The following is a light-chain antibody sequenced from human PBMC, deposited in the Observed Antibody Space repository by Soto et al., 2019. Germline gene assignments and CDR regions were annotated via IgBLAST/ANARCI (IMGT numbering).Light chain of an antibody. CDR3: CSYAGSYSYA. CDR2: DVN. CDR1: SSDVGGFNS. Sequence: QSVLTQPPSASGSPGQSVTISRTGTSSDVGGFNSVSWYQQHPGKAPKLMIYDVNKRPSGVPDRFSGSKSGSTASLTISGLQAEDEADYYCCSYAGSYSYAFATGTKVTVL. V-gene: IGLV2-11*01. J-gene: IGLJ1*01.